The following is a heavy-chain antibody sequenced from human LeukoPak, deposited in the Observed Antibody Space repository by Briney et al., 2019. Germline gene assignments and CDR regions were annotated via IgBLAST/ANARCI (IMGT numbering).Heavy chain of an antibody. D-gene: IGHD3-10*01. CDR3: AKSGGSGYFYLFDY. CDR2: VSDAGGSA. V-gene: IGHV3-23*01. CDR1: GFTFSSYA. Sequence: GGSLRLSCAASGFTFSSYAMSWVRQAPGKGLEWVSAVSDAGGSAYYADSVRGQFIISRDNSKNTLYLQMNSLRAEDTTVYYCAKSGGSGYFYLFDYWGRGTLVTVSS. J-gene: IGHJ4*02.